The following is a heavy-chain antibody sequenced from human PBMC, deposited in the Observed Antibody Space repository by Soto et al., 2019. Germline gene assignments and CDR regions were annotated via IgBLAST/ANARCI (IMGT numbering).Heavy chain of an antibody. J-gene: IGHJ2*01. V-gene: IGHV1-69*12. Sequence: QVQLVQSGAEVKKPGSSVKVSCKASGGTFSSYAISWVRQAPGQGLEWMGGIIPIFGTANYAQKVQGRVTIPADEATXXAXTXXSSLRSQDPGVYYCASGAYCGGAGAPVPSSWYFDLWGRGALVTVPS. CDR3: ASGAYCGGAGAPVPSSWYFDL. CDR1: GGTFSSYA. D-gene: IGHD2-21*01. CDR2: IIPIFGTA.